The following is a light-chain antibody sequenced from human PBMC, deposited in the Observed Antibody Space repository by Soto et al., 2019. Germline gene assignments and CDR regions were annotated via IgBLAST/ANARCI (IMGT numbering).Light chain of an antibody. V-gene: IGLV2-14*01. Sequence: QSVLTQPASVSGSPGQSITISRTGTSSDVGGYNYVSWYQQHPGKAPKLMIYDVSNRPSGVSNRFSGSKSGNTASLTISGLQAEDEADYYCSSYTSSSTLEFGGGTKLTVL. CDR3: SSYTSSSTLE. CDR2: DVS. J-gene: IGLJ3*02. CDR1: SSDVGGYNY.